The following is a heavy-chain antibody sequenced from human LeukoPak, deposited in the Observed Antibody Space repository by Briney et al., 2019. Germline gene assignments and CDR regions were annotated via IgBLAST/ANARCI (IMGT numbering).Heavy chain of an antibody. CDR2: ISYDGSNK. D-gene: IGHD6-13*01. CDR3: ARAGMAAAGTRWLDP. J-gene: IGHJ5*02. V-gene: IGHV3-30*04. Sequence: AGSLTLSCAASGFTFSSYAMHWVRQALGKGLEWVADISYDGSNKYYADPVRGRITISRANSNNTLYLQMNSLRPEDTAVYYCARAGMAAAGTRWLDPWGQETLVTVSS. CDR1: GFTFSSYA.